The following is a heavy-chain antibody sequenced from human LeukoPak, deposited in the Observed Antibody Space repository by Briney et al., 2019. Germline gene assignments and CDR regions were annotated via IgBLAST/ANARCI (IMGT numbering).Heavy chain of an antibody. J-gene: IGHJ4*02. Sequence: GASVKVSCKASGYTFTGYYMHWVRQAPGQGLEWMGWINPNSGGTNYAQKFQGRVTMTRDTSTSTVYMELSSLRSEDTAVYYCARPLGGHGDYGAYDYWGQGTLVTVSS. CDR1: GYTFTGYY. V-gene: IGHV1-2*02. CDR3: ARPLGGHGDYGAYDY. D-gene: IGHD4-17*01. CDR2: INPNSGGT.